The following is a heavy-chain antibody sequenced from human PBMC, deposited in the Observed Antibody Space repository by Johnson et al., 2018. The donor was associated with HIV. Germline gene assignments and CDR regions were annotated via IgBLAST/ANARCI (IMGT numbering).Heavy chain of an antibody. Sequence: QMQLVESGGGVVQPGGSLRLSCAASGFSFGDYAMHWVRQAPGKGLEWVAVISFDGTTIYYANSAEGRFTISRDTSRDTLSLQMNSLRVEDTALYYCARARLLWFRELWPHDAFDIWGQGTKVTVSS. CDR2: ISFDGTTI. J-gene: IGHJ3*02. CDR3: ARARLLWFRELWPHDAFDI. CDR1: GFSFGDYA. V-gene: IGHV3-30-3*01. D-gene: IGHD3-10*01.